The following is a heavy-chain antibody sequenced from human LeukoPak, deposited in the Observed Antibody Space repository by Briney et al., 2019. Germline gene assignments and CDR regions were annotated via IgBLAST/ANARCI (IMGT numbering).Heavy chain of an antibody. CDR3: ARIGYSSSSFDY. CDR1: GFIFSDYS. D-gene: IGHD6-6*01. CDR2: MKQDGSVK. J-gene: IGHJ4*02. V-gene: IGHV3-7*03. Sequence: GGSLRLSCAASGFIFSDYSMSWVRQAPGKGLEWVANMKQDGSVKYYVDSMKGRFTISRDNAKNSLYLQMSGLRAEDTAVYFCARIGYSSSSFDYWGQGVLVTVYS.